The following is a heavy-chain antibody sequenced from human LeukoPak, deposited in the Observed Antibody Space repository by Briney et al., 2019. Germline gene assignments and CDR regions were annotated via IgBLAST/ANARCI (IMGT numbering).Heavy chain of an antibody. D-gene: IGHD3-3*01. CDR1: GGSISSYY. CDR3: ARRIVGPLILGRFPDWFDP. CDR2: IYYSGST. J-gene: IGHJ5*02. Sequence: PSETLSLTCTVSGGSISSYYWSWIRQPPGKGPEWIGYIYYSGSTNYNPSLKSRVTISVDTSKNQFSLKLSSVTAADTAVYYCARRIVGPLILGRFPDWFDPWGQGTLVTVSS. V-gene: IGHV4-59*08.